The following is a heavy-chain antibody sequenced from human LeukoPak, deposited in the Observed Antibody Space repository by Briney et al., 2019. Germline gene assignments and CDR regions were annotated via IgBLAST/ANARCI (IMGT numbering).Heavy chain of an antibody. Sequence: GGSLRLSCVPSGFTFSNYEMNWVRQAPGKGLEWISYISGRGVVYYADSVKGRFTVSRDDANNSLYLQMNSLRAEDTAVYYCARGQRRGYYDFWSRYPYFDYWGQGILVTVSS. CDR3: ARGQRRGYYDFWSRYPYFDY. CDR1: GFTFSNYE. V-gene: IGHV3-48*03. D-gene: IGHD3-3*01. J-gene: IGHJ4*02. CDR2: ISGRGVV.